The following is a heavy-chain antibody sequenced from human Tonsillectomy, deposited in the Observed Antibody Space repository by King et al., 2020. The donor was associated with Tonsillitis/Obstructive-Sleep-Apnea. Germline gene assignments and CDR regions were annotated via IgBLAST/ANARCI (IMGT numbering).Heavy chain of an antibody. CDR3: TTDRGALAYCGGDCYSHFDY. CDR2: IKGKIDGGTT. V-gene: IGHV3-15*07. CDR1: GFTFSNAW. Sequence: VQLVESGGGLVKPGGSLRLSCAASGFTFSNAWMNWVRQAPGKGLEWVGRIKGKIDGGTTDYAAPVKGRFTISRDDSKNTLYLQMNSLKTEDTAVYYCTTDRGALAYCGGDCYSHFDYWGPGTLVTVSS. J-gene: IGHJ4*02. D-gene: IGHD2-21*02.